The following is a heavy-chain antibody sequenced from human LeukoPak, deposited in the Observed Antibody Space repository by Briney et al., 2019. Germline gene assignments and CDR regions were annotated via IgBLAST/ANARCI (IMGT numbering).Heavy chain of an antibody. CDR2: ISGSGGST. CDR3: ASHPHNLNSHFDY. Sequence: GGSLRLSCAASGFTFSSYAMSWVRQAPGKGLEWVSAISGSGGSTYYADSVKGRFTVSRDNSKNTLYLQMNSLRAEDTAVFYCASHPHNLNSHFDYWGQGTLVTVSS. V-gene: IGHV3-23*01. D-gene: IGHD2-21*01. J-gene: IGHJ4*02. CDR1: GFTFSSYA.